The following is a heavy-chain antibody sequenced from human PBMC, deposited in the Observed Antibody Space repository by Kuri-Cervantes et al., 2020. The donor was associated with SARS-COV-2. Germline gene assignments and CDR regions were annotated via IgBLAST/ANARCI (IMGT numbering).Heavy chain of an antibody. J-gene: IGHJ4*02. CDR3: AKDLFDYGNDY. V-gene: IGHV3-23*01. CDR1: GFTFNTYA. CDR2: ISGSGGST. D-gene: IGHD4-17*01. Sequence: GESLKNSCAASGFTFNTYAMSWVRQAPGKGLEWVSGISGSGGSTYYADSVKGRFIISRDNSKNTLYLQMNSLRAEDTAVYYCAKDLFDYGNDYWGQGTLVTVSS.